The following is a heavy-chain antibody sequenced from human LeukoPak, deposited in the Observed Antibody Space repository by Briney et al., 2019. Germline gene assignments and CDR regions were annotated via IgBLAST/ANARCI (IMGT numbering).Heavy chain of an antibody. D-gene: IGHD1-26*01. J-gene: IGHJ4*02. V-gene: IGHV3-30*18. CDR3: AKVWWELYYFDY. CDR1: GFTFSSYG. CDR2: ISYDGSNK. Sequence: GGSLRLSCAASGFTFSSYGMHWVRQAPGKGLEWVAVISYDGSNKYYADSVKGRFTISRDNSKNTLYLQMNSLRAEDTAVYYCAKVWWELYYFDYWGQGTLVTVSS.